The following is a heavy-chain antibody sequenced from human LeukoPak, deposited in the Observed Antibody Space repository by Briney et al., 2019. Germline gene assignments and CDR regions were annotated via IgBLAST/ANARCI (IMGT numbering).Heavy chain of an antibody. D-gene: IGHD6-19*01. V-gene: IGHV4-34*01. CDR2: INHSGST. CDR1: GGSFSGYY. Sequence: PSETLSLTCAVYGGSFSGYYWGWIRQPPGKGLEWIGEINHSGSTNYNPSLKSRVTISVDTSKNQFSLKLSSVTAADTAVYYCARTSSSGLVGGYYFDYWGQGTLVTVSS. J-gene: IGHJ4*02. CDR3: ARTSSSGLVGGYYFDY.